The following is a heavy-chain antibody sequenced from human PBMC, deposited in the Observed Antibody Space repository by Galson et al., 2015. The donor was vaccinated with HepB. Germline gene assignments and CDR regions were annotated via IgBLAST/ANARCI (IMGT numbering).Heavy chain of an antibody. CDR2: ISSSSSYI. Sequence: SLRLSCAASGFTFSSYSMNWVRQAPGKGLEWVSSISSSSSYIYYADSVKGRFTISRDNAKNSLYLQMNSLRAEDTAVYYCARTPRDDYGDYLDYYYGMDVWGQGATVTVSS. CDR3: ARTPRDDYGDYLDYYYGMDV. V-gene: IGHV3-21*01. D-gene: IGHD4-17*01. J-gene: IGHJ6*02. CDR1: GFTFSSYS.